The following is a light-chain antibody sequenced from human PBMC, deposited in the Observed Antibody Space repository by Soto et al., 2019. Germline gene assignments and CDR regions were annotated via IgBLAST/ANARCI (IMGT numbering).Light chain of an antibody. J-gene: IGKJ2*01. Sequence: DIQMTQSPSTLSASVGDRVTVTCRASQRISSWLAWYQQKPGKAPKLLIYDASSLQSGVPSRFSGCGSGTEFTLSISGLQPDDFATYYCQQYNDFPHTFGQGTNLEIK. V-gene: IGKV1-5*01. CDR2: DAS. CDR1: QRISSW. CDR3: QQYNDFPHT.